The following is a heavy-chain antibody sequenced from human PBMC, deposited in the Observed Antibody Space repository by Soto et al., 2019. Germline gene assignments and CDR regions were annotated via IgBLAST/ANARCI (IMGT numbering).Heavy chain of an antibody. J-gene: IGHJ4*02. D-gene: IGHD3-3*01. CDR1: GFTFDDYS. V-gene: IGHV3-20*01. CDR2: INWNGGST. CDR3: ARGGRYDFWSGPNDY. Sequence: GGSLRLSCAASGFTFDDYSMSWVRQAPGKGLEWVSGINWNGGSTGYADSVKGRFTISRDNAKNSLYLQMNSLRAEDTALYHCARGGRYDFWSGPNDYWGQGTLVTSPQ.